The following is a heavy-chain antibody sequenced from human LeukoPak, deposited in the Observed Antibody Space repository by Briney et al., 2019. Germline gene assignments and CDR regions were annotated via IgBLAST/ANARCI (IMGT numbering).Heavy chain of an antibody. D-gene: IGHD2-21*02. V-gene: IGHV1-2*06. Sequence: ASVKVSCKASGYTFTGYYVHWMRQAPGQGLEWMGRINPNSGDTNYAQKFQGRVTMTRDTSISTAYMELSRLRSDDTAVYYCARDYCGGDCFPDYWGQGTLVTVSS. CDR2: INPNSGDT. CDR3: ARDYCGGDCFPDY. CDR1: GYTFTGYY. J-gene: IGHJ4*02.